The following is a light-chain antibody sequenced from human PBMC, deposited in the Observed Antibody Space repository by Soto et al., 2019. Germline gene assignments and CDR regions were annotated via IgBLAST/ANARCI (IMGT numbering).Light chain of an antibody. V-gene: IGLV1-40*01. CDR2: GNN. Sequence: QSVLTQPPSVSGDPGQRVTISCTGSSSNIGADYDVHWYHQLPGTAPKLLIYGNNHRPSGVPDRFSGSKSGTSVSLAITGLQAEDEADYYCQSYDSSLSAVVFGGGTKLTVL. J-gene: IGLJ2*01. CDR3: QSYDSSLSAVV. CDR1: SSNIGADYD.